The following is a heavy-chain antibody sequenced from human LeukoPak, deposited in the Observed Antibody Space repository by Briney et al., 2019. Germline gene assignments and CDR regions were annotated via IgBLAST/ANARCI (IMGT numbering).Heavy chain of an antibody. J-gene: IGHJ4*02. Sequence: PGGSLRLSCAASGFTFSSYAMSWVRQAPGKGLEWVSAISGSGGSTYYADSVKGRFTISRDNSKNTLYLQMNSLRAEDTAVYYCAKANLQTITMIVVGYKPYYFDYWGQGTLVTVSS. CDR2: ISGSGGST. CDR3: AKANLQTITMIVVGYKPYYFDY. D-gene: IGHD3-22*01. CDR1: GFTFSSYA. V-gene: IGHV3-23*01.